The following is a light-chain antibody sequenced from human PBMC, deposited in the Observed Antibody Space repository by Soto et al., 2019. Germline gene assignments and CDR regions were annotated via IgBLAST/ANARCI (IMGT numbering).Light chain of an antibody. CDR3: SSYADTNNLV. CDR2: EVN. J-gene: IGLJ2*01. V-gene: IGLV2-8*01. Sequence: ALTQPPSASGSPGQSVTISCTGTSSDIGGYNFVSWYQQHPGKAPKLMIDEVNKRPSGVPDRFSGSKSGNTASLTVSGLQAEDEADYYCSSYADTNNLVFGGGTKVTVL. CDR1: SSDIGGYNF.